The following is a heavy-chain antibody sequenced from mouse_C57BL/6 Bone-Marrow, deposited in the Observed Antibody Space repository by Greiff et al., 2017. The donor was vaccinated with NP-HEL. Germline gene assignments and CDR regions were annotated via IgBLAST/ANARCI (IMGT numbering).Heavy chain of an antibody. Sequence: EVKLVESGGGLVQSGRSLRLSCATSGFTFSDFYMEWVRQAPGKGLEWIAASRNKANDYTTEYSASVKGRFIVSRDTSQSILYLQMNALRAEDTAIYYCAIDGTGEGWYFDVWGTGTTVTVSS. J-gene: IGHJ1*03. CDR3: AIDGTGEGWYFDV. D-gene: IGHD4-1*01. V-gene: IGHV7-1*01. CDR2: SRNKANDYTT. CDR1: GFTFSDFY.